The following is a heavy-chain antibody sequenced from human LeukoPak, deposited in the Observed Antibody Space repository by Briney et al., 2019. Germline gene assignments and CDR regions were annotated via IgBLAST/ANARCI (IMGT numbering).Heavy chain of an antibody. CDR3: ASAAGPFDN. Sequence: GGSLRLSCAASGFTFSSYGMHWVRQAPGKGPEWVAVIWFDGSNKYYADSVKGRFTISRDNSKNTLYLEMNSLRAEDTAVYYCASAAGPFDNWGQGTLVTVSS. CDR1: GFTFSSYG. D-gene: IGHD6-13*01. V-gene: IGHV3-33*01. CDR2: IWFDGSNK. J-gene: IGHJ4*02.